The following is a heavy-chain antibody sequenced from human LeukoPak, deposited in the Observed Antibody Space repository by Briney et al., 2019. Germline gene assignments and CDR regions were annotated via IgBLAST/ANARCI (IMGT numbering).Heavy chain of an antibody. CDR1: GFTFSSYA. Sequence: SGGSLRLSCAASGFTFSSYAMHWVRQAPGKGLEWVAVISYDGSNKYYADSVKGRFTISRDNSKNTLYLQMNSLRAEDTAVYYCARAASSSSWFYYFDYWGQGTLVTVSS. V-gene: IGHV3-30-3*01. J-gene: IGHJ4*02. CDR2: ISYDGSNK. D-gene: IGHD6-13*01. CDR3: ARAASSSSWFYYFDY.